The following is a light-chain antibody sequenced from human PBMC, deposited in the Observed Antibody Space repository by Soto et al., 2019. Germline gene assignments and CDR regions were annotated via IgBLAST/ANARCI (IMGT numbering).Light chain of an antibody. Sequence: DIQMTQSPSSLSASVGDRVTITCRASQNIRRYLNCYQQKPGKAPKVLIYAVPSLQSGAPSSFSGRGSGTEFSLTISNLQPDDCATYYCQQYENYWTFGQGTKVDIK. CDR3: QQYENYWT. V-gene: IGKV1-39*01. CDR1: QNIRRY. CDR2: AVP. J-gene: IGKJ1*01.